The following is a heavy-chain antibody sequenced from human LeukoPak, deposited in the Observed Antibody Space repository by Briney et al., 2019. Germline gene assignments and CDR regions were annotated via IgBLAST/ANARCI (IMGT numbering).Heavy chain of an antibody. V-gene: IGHV3-30*01. CDR3: ARDVGMRRAYYFDY. D-gene: IGHD2-8*01. J-gene: IGHJ4*02. Sequence: TGRSLRLSCVASGFTFSSYAMHWVRQAPGKGLEWVAVISYDGSNKYYADSVKGRFTISRDNSKNTLYLQMNSLRAEDTAVYYCARDVGMRRAYYFDYWGQGTLVTVSS. CDR1: GFTFSSYA. CDR2: ISYDGSNK.